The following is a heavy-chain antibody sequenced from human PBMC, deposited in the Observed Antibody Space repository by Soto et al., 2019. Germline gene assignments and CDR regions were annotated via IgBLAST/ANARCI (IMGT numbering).Heavy chain of an antibody. D-gene: IGHD4-17*01. Sequence: QVQLVQSGAEVKKPGASVKVSCKASGYTFTSYGISWVRQAPGQGLEWMGWISAYNGDTNYAQRLQGRVTMTTDTPTNTAYIDLRSLRSYVTAVYYCAKYFDATVTLDGARFRYLGQGTLVTVSS. CDR3: AKYFDATVTLDGARFRY. CDR2: ISAYNGDT. CDR1: GYTFTSYG. J-gene: IGHJ4*02. V-gene: IGHV1-18*01.